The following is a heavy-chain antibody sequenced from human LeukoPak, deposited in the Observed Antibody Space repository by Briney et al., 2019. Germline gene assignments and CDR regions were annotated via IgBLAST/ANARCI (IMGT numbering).Heavy chain of an antibody. CDR3: ARAYDSSGYYDPQLGD. CDR1: GYTFTSYY. V-gene: IGHV1-46*01. D-gene: IGHD3-22*01. J-gene: IGHJ4*02. CDR2: INPSGGST. Sequence: GASVKVSCKASGYTFTSYYMHWVRQAPGQGLEWMGWINPSGGSTSYAQKFQGRVTMTRDTSTSTVYMELSSLRSEDTAVYYCARAYDSSGYYDPQLGDWGQGTLVTVSS.